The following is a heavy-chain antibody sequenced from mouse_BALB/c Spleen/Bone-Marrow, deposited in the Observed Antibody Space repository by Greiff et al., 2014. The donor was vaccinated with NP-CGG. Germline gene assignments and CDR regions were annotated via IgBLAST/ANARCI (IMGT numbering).Heavy chain of an antibody. CDR3: ARRGSDYENAMDY. Sequence: QVQLQQSGAELARPGASVKLSCKAAGYTFTSYWMQWVKQRPGQGLEWIGAIYPGDGDTRYSQKFKEKATLTADKSSSTAYIQPSSLASEDSAVYYCARRGSDYENAMDYWGQGTSVIVSS. J-gene: IGHJ4*01. D-gene: IGHD2-4*01. CDR1: GYTFTSYW. CDR2: IYPGDGDT. V-gene: IGHV1-87*01.